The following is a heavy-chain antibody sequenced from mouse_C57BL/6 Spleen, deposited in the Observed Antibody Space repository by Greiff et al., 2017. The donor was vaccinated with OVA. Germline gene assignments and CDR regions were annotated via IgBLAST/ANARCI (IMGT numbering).Heavy chain of an antibody. CDR3: ARRGAYGSSLYFDY. Sequence: QVQLQQSGAELMKPGASVKLSCKATGYTFTGYWIEWVKQRPGHGLEWIGEILPGSGSTNYNEKFKGKATFTADTSSNTAYMQRSSLKTEDSAIYYCARRGAYGSSLYFDYWGQGTTRTVSS. CDR2: ILPGSGST. D-gene: IGHD1-1*01. J-gene: IGHJ2*01. CDR1: GYTFTGYW. V-gene: IGHV1-9*01.